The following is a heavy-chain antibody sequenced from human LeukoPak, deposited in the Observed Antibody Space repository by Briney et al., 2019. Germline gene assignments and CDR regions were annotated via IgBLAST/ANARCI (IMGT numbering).Heavy chain of an antibody. V-gene: IGHV4-34*01. CDR1: GGSFSGYY. CDR3: ARRDGGGILCNPPGKNYMDV. CDR2: TNHSGST. Sequence: SETLSLTCAVYGGSFSGYYWSWIRQPPWKGLEWIGETNHSGSTNYNPSLKSRVTISVDTSKNQFSLKLSSVTAADTAVYYCARRDGGGILCNPPGKNYMDVWGKGTPVTVSS. J-gene: IGHJ6*03. D-gene: IGHD2-15*01.